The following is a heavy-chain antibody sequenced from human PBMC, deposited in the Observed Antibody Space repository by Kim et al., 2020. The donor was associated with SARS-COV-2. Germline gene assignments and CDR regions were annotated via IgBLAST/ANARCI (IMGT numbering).Heavy chain of an antibody. D-gene: IGHD5-12*01. CDR3: ARDRRTGYDLSGISDY. V-gene: IGHV3-21*01. CDR1: GFSFNSYT. Sequence: GGSLRLSCGASGFSFNSYTINWVRQAPGKGLEWVSSITSSSSYILYAESVKGRFTTSRDNAKNSLYLQMNSLRAEDTAVYYCARDRRTGYDLSGISDYWGQGTLITVSS. J-gene: IGHJ4*02. CDR2: ITSSSSYI.